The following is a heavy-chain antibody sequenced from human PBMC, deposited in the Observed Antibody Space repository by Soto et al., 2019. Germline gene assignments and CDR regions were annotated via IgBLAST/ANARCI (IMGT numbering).Heavy chain of an antibody. CDR3: ARGTYGDYHFDY. J-gene: IGHJ4*02. CDR2: IYYSGST. D-gene: IGHD4-17*01. CDR1: GGSISSYY. V-gene: IGHV4-59*01. Sequence: SETLSLTCTVSGGSISSYYWSWIRQPPGKGLEWIGYIYYSGSTNYNPSLKSRVTISVDTSKNQFSLKLSSVTAADTAVYYCARGTYGDYHFDYWGQGTLVTVS.